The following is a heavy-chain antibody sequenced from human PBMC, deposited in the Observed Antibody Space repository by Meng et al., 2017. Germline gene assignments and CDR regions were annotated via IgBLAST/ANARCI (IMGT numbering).Heavy chain of an antibody. CDR3: ARALIVVANWFDP. CDR1: GYTFTGYD. J-gene: IGHJ5*02. V-gene: IGHV1-2*06. CDR2: INPNSGGT. Sequence: QVQVVRPGAEVKKPWASVKVSCKASGYTFTGYDMHWVRQAPGQGLEWMGRINPNSGGTNNAQKFQGRVTMTRDTSISTAYMELSRLRSDDTAVYYCARALIVVANWFDPWGQGTLVTVSS. D-gene: IGHD3-22*01.